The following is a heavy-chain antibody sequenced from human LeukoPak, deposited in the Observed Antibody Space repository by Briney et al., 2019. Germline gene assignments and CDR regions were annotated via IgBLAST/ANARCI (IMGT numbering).Heavy chain of an antibody. CDR2: ISWNSGSI. CDR3: ANYCSGGSCYHSGAFDI. D-gene: IGHD2-15*01. V-gene: IGHV3-9*01. CDR1: GFTFSSYA. Sequence: GGSLRLSCAASGFTFSSYAMSWVRQAPGKGLEWVSGISWNSGSIGYADSVKGRFTISRDNAKNSLYLQMNSLRAEDTALYYCANYCSGGSCYHSGAFDIWGQGTMVTVSS. J-gene: IGHJ3*02.